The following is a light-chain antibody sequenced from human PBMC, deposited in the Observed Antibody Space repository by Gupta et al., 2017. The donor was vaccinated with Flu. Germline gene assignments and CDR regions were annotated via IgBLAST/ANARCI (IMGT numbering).Light chain of an antibody. CDR3: LIWHNSAWV. CDR1: RGINVGTYR. CDR2: YKSDSDK. V-gene: IGLV5-45*02. Sequence: CNLRRGINVGTYRIYWYQQKPGSPPQYRLRYKSDSDKQQGSGVPSRFSGSKDASANAGILLISGLQSEDEADYYCLIWHNSAWVFGGGTKLTVL. J-gene: IGLJ3*02.